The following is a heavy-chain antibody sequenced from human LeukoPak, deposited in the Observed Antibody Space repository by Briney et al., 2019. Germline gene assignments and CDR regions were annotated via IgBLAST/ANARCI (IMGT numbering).Heavy chain of an antibody. CDR3: ARVETGSGMYYYYYMDV. J-gene: IGHJ6*03. V-gene: IGHV1-8*01. CDR2: MNPNSGNT. Sequence: ASVKVSCKASGYTFTSYDINWVRQATGQGLEWMGWMNPNSGNTGYAQKFQGRVTTTRNTSISTAYMELSSLRSEDTAVYYCARVETGSGMYYYYYMDVWGKGTTVTISS. D-gene: IGHD3-10*01. CDR1: GYTFTSYD.